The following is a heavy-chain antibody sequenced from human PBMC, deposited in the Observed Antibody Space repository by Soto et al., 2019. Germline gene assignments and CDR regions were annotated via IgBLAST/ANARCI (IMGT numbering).Heavy chain of an antibody. CDR3: ARDLGYFDSSGSLNYYGMDV. V-gene: IGHV1-3*01. CDR2: INGGNGNT. CDR1: GYTFTNYA. D-gene: IGHD3-22*01. J-gene: IGHJ6*02. Sequence: QVQLVKSGAEVRKPGASVKVSCKTSGYTFTNYAMHWVRQAPGQRLEWMGWINGGNGNTKSSQKLQDRVTITRDTSARIAYMEVRSLRSEDTAVYYCARDLGYFDSSGSLNYYGMDVWGQGTSVTVSS.